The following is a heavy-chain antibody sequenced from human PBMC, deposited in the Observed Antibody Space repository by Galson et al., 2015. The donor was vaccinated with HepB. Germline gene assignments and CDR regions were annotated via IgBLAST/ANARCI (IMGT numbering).Heavy chain of an antibody. V-gene: IGHV1-18*01. D-gene: IGHD1-1*01. Sequence: SVKVSCKASGYSFSNYGLSWIRQAPGPGLEWMGWFSGYDGSTNYAQKFQGRVSMTADASTGTAYLELRNLRSDDTAVYYCARDSRLELRHNNYFSYGMDAWGQGRAVTVSA. J-gene: IGHJ6*01. CDR1: GYSFSNYG. CDR2: FSGYDGST. CDR3: ARDSRLELRHNNYFSYGMDA.